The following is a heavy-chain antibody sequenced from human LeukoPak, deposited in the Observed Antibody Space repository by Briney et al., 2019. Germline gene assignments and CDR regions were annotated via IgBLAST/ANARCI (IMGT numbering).Heavy chain of an antibody. CDR3: ARDQSRRFDP. D-gene: IGHD6-13*01. Sequence: SVKVSCKASGGTFSSYAISWVRQAPGQGLEWMGRIIPILGIANYAQKFQGRVTITADKSTSTAYMELSSLRSEDTAVCYCARDQSRRFDPWGQGTLVTVSS. CDR1: GGTFSSYA. V-gene: IGHV1-69*04. CDR2: IIPILGIA. J-gene: IGHJ5*02.